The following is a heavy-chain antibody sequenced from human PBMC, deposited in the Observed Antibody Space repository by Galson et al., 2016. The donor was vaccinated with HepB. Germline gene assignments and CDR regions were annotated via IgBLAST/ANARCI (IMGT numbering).Heavy chain of an antibody. CDR3: ARDRGRDEDTFDN. J-gene: IGHJ4*02. CDR1: GYSFATYG. CDR2: TSAYSDHS. V-gene: IGHV1-18*01. Sequence: SVKVSCKASGYSFATYGISGVRQAPGQGLEWMGWTSAYSDHSNYAQKFQGRVTITTDTFTTTVNMELRSLRSDDTAIYYCARDRGRDEDTFDNWSQGTLIAVCS.